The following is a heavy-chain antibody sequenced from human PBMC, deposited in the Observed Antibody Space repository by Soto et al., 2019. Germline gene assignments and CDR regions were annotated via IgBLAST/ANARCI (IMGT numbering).Heavy chain of an antibody. CDR1: GFTFSSYA. CDR3: AKAFFGGGSGSYFDF. J-gene: IGHJ4*02. Sequence: EVQLLESGGGLVQPGGSLRLSCAASGFTFSSYAMSWVRQAPGKGLEWVSAISGSGGSTYYADSVKGRFTISRDNSKNTLYLQMNSLRAEDKAVYYCAKAFFGGGSGSYFDFVGQGTLVTVSS. D-gene: IGHD2-15*01. V-gene: IGHV3-23*01. CDR2: ISGSGGST.